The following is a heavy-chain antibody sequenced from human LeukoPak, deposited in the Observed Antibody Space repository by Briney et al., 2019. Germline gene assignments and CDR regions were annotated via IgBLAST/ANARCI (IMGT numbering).Heavy chain of an antibody. V-gene: IGHV5-51*01. CDR1: GYTFTTYW. CDR2: IYPGDSDT. Sequence: GESLKISCKGSGYTFTTYWIGWVRQMPGKGLEWMGIIYPGDSDTRYSPSFQGQVTISADKSISTAYLQWSSLKASDTAMYYCAVHFYSGSYTGHLYYFDYWGQGTLVTVSS. J-gene: IGHJ4*02. CDR3: AVHFYSGSYTGHLYYFDY. D-gene: IGHD1-26*01.